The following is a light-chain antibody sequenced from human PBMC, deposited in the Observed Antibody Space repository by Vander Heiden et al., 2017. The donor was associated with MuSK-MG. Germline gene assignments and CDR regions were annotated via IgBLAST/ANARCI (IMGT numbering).Light chain of an antibody. CDR1: QRVSSSY. CDR2: GAS. J-gene: IGKJ4*01. CDR3: QQYGSSRGT. Sequence: DIVLTQSPGSLSMSPGDRATLSCRASQRVSSSYFAWYQQKPGQAPRLLIDGASSRATGIPDRFSGSGSGTDFTLTISRLEPEDFAVYYCQQYGSSRGTFGGGTKVEIK. V-gene: IGKV3-20*01.